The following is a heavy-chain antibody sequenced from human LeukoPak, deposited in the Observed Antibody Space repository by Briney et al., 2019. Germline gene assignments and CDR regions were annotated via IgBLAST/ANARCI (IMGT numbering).Heavy chain of an antibody. D-gene: IGHD3-10*01. Sequence: ASVKVSCKASGYTFTSYGISWVRQAPGQGLEWMGWISAYNGNTNYAQKLQGRVTMTTDTSTSTAYMELRSLRSDDTAVYYCARDLGSTGFSWFDPWGQGTLVTVSS. CDR1: GYTFTSYG. J-gene: IGHJ5*02. V-gene: IGHV1-18*01. CDR3: ARDLGSTGFSWFDP. CDR2: ISAYNGNT.